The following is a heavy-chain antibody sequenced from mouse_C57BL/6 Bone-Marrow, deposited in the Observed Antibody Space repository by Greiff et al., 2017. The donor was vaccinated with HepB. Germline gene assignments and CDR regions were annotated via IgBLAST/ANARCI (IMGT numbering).Heavy chain of an antibody. V-gene: IGHV1-18*01. J-gene: IGHJ3*01. Sequence: VQLKESGPELVKPGASVKIPCKASGYTFTDYNMDWVKQSHGKSLEWIGDINPNNGGTIYNQKFKGKATLTVDKSSSTAYMELRSLTSEDTAVYYCARLLGGGFAYWGQGTLVTVSA. D-gene: IGHD4-1*01. CDR1: GYTFTDYN. CDR2: INPNNGGT. CDR3: ARLLGGGFAY.